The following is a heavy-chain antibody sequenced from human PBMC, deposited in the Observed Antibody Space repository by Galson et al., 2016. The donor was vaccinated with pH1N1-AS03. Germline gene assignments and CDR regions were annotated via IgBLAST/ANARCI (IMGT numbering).Heavy chain of an antibody. CDR2: IDPSDSYT. CDR3: ARLNYYDSSADAGVHY. J-gene: IGHJ4*02. CDR1: GFNFTSHW. Sequence: QSGAEVKKPGESLRISCKGSGFNFTSHWISWVRQMPGKGLEWMGRIDPSDSYTNYSPSFKGHVTISGDKSINTAYLQWSSLTASDTAMYYCARLNYYDSSADAGVHYWGQGTLVTVSS. D-gene: IGHD3-22*01. V-gene: IGHV5-10-1*01.